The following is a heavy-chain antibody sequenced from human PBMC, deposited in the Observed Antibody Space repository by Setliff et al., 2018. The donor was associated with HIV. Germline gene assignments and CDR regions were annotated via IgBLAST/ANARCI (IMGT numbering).Heavy chain of an antibody. CDR2: IGTAI. CDR3: ARVAYRSGYGYFDY. Sequence: GGSLRLSCAASGFTFSSHGMHWVRQAPGKGLEWISYIGTAIAYSDSVRGRFSISRDNAQNSLYLQMNGLRVGDTAVYYCARVAYRSGYGYFDYWGQGTLVTVSS. CDR1: GFTFSSHG. D-gene: IGHD5-12*01. J-gene: IGHJ4*02. V-gene: IGHV3-48*01.